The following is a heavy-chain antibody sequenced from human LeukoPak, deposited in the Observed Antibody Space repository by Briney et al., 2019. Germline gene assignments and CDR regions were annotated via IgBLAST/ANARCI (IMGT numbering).Heavy chain of an antibody. D-gene: IGHD3-22*01. CDR3: AKDFSVYYYDSRVLDY. CDR2: IRYDGSNK. J-gene: IGHJ4*02. Sequence: GGSLRLSCAASGFTFSSYGIHWVRQAPGKGLEWVAFIRYDGSNKYYADSVKGRFTISRDNSKNTLYLQMNRLRAEDTAVYYCAKDFSVYYYDSRVLDYWGQGTLVAVSS. V-gene: IGHV3-30*02. CDR1: GFTFSSYG.